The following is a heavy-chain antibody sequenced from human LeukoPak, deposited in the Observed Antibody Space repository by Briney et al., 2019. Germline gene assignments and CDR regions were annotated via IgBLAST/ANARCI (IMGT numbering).Heavy chain of an antibody. CDR1: GGSFSGYY. D-gene: IGHD3-3*01. CDR3: ARGSFDFWSGYYEVAYSYYYMDV. CDR2: INHSGST. J-gene: IGHJ6*03. V-gene: IGHV4-34*01. Sequence: SETLSLTCAVYGGSFSGYYWSWIRQPPGKGLEWIGEINHSGSTNYNPSLKSRVTISVDTSKNQFSLKLSSVTAADTAVYYCARGSFDFWSGYYEVAYSYYYMDVWGKGTTVTVSS.